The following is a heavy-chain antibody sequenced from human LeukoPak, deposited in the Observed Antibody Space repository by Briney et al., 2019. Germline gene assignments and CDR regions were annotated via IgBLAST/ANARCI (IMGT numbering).Heavy chain of an antibody. Sequence: GSLRLSCAASGFTFSGSAMHWVRQASGKGLEWVGRIRSKANSYATAYAASVKGRFIMSRDDSKNTAYLQMNSLKTEDTAVYYCTTPPDIAVPEFNWFDPWGQGTLVTVSS. J-gene: IGHJ5*02. D-gene: IGHD6-19*01. V-gene: IGHV3-73*01. CDR3: TTPPDIAVPEFNWFDP. CDR2: IRSKANSYAT. CDR1: GFTFSGSA.